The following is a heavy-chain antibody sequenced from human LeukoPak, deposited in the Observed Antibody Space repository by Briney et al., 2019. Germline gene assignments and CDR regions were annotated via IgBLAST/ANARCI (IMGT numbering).Heavy chain of an antibody. D-gene: IGHD3-10*01. CDR1: GFTFNNYA. J-gene: IGHJ6*02. Sequence: GGSLRLSCVGSGFTFNNYAIHWVRQAPGRGLEWVAVISYDGGETYYVDSVKGRFTISRDNPKKTVYLQMNSPSAEDTAVYYCAKVLGGSGTYYKRIYYYFGMDVWGQGTTVTVSS. CDR2: ISYDGGET. CDR3: AKVLGGSGTYYKRIYYYFGMDV. V-gene: IGHV3-30*18.